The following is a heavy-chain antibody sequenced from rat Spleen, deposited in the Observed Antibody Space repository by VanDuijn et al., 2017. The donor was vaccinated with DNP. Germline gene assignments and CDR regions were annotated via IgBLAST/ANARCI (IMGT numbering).Heavy chain of an antibody. J-gene: IGHJ4*01. Sequence: QVQLRESGPVLVQASETLSLTCTVSGFSLTNYGVIWVRQSPGKGLEWLGIIWGHGNTDYNSALQSRLSINRDTSKSQVFLKMNSLQSDDTATYYCTRESWGYVMDAWGQGASVTVSS. CDR1: GFSLTNYG. V-gene: IGHV2S75*01. CDR3: TRESWGYVMDA. CDR2: IWGHGNT. D-gene: IGHD5-1*01.